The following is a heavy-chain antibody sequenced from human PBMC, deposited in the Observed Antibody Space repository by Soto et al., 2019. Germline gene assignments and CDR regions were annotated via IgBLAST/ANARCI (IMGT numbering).Heavy chain of an antibody. CDR3: ASGKSQMSQDRMGFYYYMDV. CDR1: GVAFSNYT. V-gene: IGHV1-69*08. D-gene: IGHD2-15*01. Sequence: QVQLVQSGAEVKKPGSSVRISCTASGVAFSNYTFTWVRRAPGQGLEWMGRVIPLLDASNYAEKFQDRVTLTADTSTSTAYMELSGLKSEDSAIYYCASGKSQMSQDRMGFYYYMDVWGKGTTVTVSS. CDR2: VIPLLDAS. J-gene: IGHJ6*03.